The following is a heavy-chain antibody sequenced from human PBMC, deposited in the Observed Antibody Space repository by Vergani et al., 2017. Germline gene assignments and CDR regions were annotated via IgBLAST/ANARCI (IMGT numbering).Heavy chain of an antibody. Sequence: EVQLVESGGGLVKPGGSLRLSCAASGFSFSNAWMTWVRQGPGKGLEWVGRIKSQIDGGTTDYAAPVKGRFTISRDDSTIMLYLHMNSLKTEDTAVYYCTTLSPNWAHWWGQGTLVNVSS. J-gene: IGHJ4*02. V-gene: IGHV3-15*01. CDR3: TTLSPNWAHW. D-gene: IGHD7-27*01. CDR2: IKSQIDGGTT. CDR1: GFSFSNAW.